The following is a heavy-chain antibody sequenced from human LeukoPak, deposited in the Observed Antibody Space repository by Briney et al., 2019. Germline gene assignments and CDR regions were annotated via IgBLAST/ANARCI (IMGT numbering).Heavy chain of an antibody. CDR3: AREDYGDYVQWTR. CDR2: ISSSGST. V-gene: IGHV4-30-4*08. Sequence: PSQTLSLTCTVSGGSISSGDYYWSWIRQPPGTGLEWIGYISSSGSTYYNPSLRSRVTISVDTSKNQFSLKLRSVTAADTAVYYCAREDYGDYVQWTRWGQGTLVTVSS. D-gene: IGHD4-17*01. CDR1: GGSISSGDYY. J-gene: IGHJ4*02.